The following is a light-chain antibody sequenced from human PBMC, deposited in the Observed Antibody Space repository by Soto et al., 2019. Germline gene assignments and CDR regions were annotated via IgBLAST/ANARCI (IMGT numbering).Light chain of an antibody. J-gene: IGKJ2*01. Sequence: DIQMTQSPSTLSASVGDRVTITCRASQSISTWLAWYQQKPGKAPKILIYKASSLETGVPPRFSGSGSGTEITLTISSLQPGDYATYYCQQFDSYPYTCGQGTKLEIK. CDR1: QSISTW. CDR3: QQFDSYPYT. CDR2: KAS. V-gene: IGKV1-5*03.